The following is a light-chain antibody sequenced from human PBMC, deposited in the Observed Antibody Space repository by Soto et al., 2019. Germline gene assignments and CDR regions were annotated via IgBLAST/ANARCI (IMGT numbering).Light chain of an antibody. CDR1: SSDVGGYNY. V-gene: IGLV2-14*01. J-gene: IGLJ2*01. CDR3: SSYTSSSTVV. CDR2: DVS. Sequence: QSALTQPASVSGSPGQSITISCTGTSSDVGGYNYVSWYQQHPGKAPKLMIYDVSHRPSGVSNRVSGSKSCNTASLTISGLQVDDEADYYCSSYTSSSTVVFGGGTKLTVL.